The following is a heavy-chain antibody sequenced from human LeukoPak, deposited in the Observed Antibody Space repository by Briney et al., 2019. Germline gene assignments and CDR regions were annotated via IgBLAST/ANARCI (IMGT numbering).Heavy chain of an antibody. Sequence: GASVKVSCKASGYTFTGYYMHWVRQAPGQGPEWMGWINPNTGDTNYAQKFQGRVTMTRDTSISTAYMELSRLRSDDSAVYYCAREAVGYSASASYFDYWGQGTLVTVSS. CDR1: GYTFTGYY. CDR3: AREAVGYSASASYFDY. V-gene: IGHV1-2*02. CDR2: INPNTGDT. J-gene: IGHJ4*02. D-gene: IGHD3-10*01.